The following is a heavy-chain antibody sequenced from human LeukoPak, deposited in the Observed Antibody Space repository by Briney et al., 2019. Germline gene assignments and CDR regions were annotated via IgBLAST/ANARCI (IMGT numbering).Heavy chain of an antibody. CDR1: GFTFSSYA. CDR2: ISYDGSNK. J-gene: IGHJ4*02. Sequence: PGGSLRLSCAASGFTFSSYAMHWVRQAPGMGLEWVAVISYDGSNKYYADSVKGRFTISRDNSKNTLYLQMNSLRAEDTAVYYCARDSSYMIVVDIGDFDYWGQGTLVTVSS. V-gene: IGHV3-30-3*01. CDR3: ARDSSYMIVVDIGDFDY. D-gene: IGHD3-22*01.